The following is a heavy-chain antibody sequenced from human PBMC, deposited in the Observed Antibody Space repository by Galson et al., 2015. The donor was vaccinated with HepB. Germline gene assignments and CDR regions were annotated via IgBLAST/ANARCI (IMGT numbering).Heavy chain of an antibody. CDR3: ARDRSGTYYFDY. CDR1: GFTFTNYA. V-gene: IGHV3-30-3*01. Sequence: SLRLSCAASGFTFTNYAMHWVRLAPGRGLEWVASVAYDGADRYYADSVEGRFTISRDNSKSTLFLQMNSLRPEDTGVYFCARDRSGTYYFDYWGQGTLVTVSS. D-gene: IGHD1-1*01. CDR2: VAYDGADR. J-gene: IGHJ4*02.